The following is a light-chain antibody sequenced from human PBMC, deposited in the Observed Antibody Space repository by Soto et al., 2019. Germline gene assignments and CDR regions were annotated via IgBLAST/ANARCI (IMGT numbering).Light chain of an antibody. V-gene: IGKV1-16*01. Sequence: DIQMTQSPSSLSASVGDRVTITCRAGQGVRTDLAWYQQKPGKAPKSLISAASDLQSGVPSRFSGSGSETDFTLTITNLEPEDFATYYCQQYNSYPFTFGPGAKVDIK. CDR2: AAS. J-gene: IGKJ3*01. CDR3: QQYNSYPFT. CDR1: QGVRTD.